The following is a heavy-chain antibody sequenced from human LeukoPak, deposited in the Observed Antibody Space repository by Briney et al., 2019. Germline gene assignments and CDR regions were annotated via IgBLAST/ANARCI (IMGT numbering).Heavy chain of an antibody. V-gene: IGHV1-8*03. CDR3: ARGSSSSWYLDYYYYYYMDV. J-gene: IGHJ6*03. CDR2: MNPNSGNT. D-gene: IGHD6-13*01. Sequence: ASVKVSCKASGYTFTSYGISWVRQATGQGLEWMGWMNPNSGNTGYAQKFQGRVTITRNTSISTAYMELSSLRSEDTAVYYCARGSSSSWYLDYYYYYYMDVWGKGTTVTVSS. CDR1: GYTFTSYG.